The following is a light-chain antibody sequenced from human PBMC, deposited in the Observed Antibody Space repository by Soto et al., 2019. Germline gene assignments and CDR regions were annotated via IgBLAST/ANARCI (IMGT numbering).Light chain of an antibody. CDR3: QHYNSYSEA. CDR2: DAS. Sequence: DIQMTQSPSTLSASVGDRVNITCRASQSISSWLAWYQQKPGKAPKLLIYDASSLESGVPSRFSGSGSGTEFTLTISSLQPDDFATYYCQHYNSYSEAFGQGTKV. J-gene: IGKJ1*01. CDR1: QSISSW. V-gene: IGKV1-5*01.